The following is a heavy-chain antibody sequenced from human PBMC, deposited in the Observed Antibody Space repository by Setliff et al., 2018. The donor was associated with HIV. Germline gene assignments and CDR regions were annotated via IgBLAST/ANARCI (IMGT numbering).Heavy chain of an antibody. Sequence: ASVKVSCKASGYTFTSYDINWVRQAPGQGLEWMGWMNPNSGNTGYARKFQGRITMTRDTSITTAYMELSSLGSEDTAVYYCARVIGYFSGWYLKYWGQGTPVTVSS. CDR3: ARVIGYFSGWYLKY. D-gene: IGHD6-19*01. CDR1: GYTFTSYD. J-gene: IGHJ4*02. CDR2: MNPNSGNT. V-gene: IGHV1-8*02.